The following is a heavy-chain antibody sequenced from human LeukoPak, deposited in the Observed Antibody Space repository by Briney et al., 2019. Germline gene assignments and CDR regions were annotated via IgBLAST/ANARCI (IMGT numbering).Heavy chain of an antibody. CDR1: GGSISSGGYY. V-gene: IGHV4-31*03. CDR3: ARRRDSSGWYNFDY. J-gene: IGHJ4*02. Sequence: SETLSLTCTVSGGSISSGGYYWSWIRQHPGKGLEWIGYIYYSGSTYYNPSLKSRVTISVDTSKNQFSLKLSSVTAADTAVYYCARRRDSSGWYNFDYWGQGTLVTVSS. D-gene: IGHD6-19*01. CDR2: IYYSGST.